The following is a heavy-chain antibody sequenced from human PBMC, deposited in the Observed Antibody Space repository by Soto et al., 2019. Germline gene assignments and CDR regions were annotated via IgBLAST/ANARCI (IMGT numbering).Heavy chain of an antibody. CDR2: VIPIFGTA. Sequence: GASVKVSCKASGGTFSSYAISWVRQAPGQGLEWMGGVIPIFGTANYAQKFQGRVTITADESTSTAYMELSSLRSEDTAVYYCARGGAYSNPGGSYYYYGMDVWGQGTTVTVSS. D-gene: IGHD4-4*01. V-gene: IGHV1-69*13. J-gene: IGHJ6*02. CDR1: GGTFSSYA. CDR3: ARGGAYSNPGGSYYYYGMDV.